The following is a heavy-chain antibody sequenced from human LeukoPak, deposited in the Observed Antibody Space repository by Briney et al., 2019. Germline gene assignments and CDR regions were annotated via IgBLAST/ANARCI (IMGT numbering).Heavy chain of an antibody. CDR1: GFTFSSYV. CDR2: ISSSGGST. Sequence: GGSLRLSCAASGFTFSSYVMSWVRQAQGKVLEWVSAISSSGGSTYYADSVKGRFTISRDNSKNTLYLQMNSLRAEDTAVYYCAKRDSLYYFDYWGQGTLVTVSS. CDR3: AKRDSLYYFDY. V-gene: IGHV3-23*01. J-gene: IGHJ4*02.